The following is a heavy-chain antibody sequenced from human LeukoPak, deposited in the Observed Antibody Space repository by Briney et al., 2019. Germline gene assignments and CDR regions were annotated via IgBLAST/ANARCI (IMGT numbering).Heavy chain of an antibody. D-gene: IGHD6-13*01. V-gene: IGHV4-39*01. J-gene: IGHJ4*02. CDR3: ARLRGYTSSARGYVEY. CDR1: GDSISSSSFY. CDR2: IYCSGST. Sequence: SETLSLTCTVSGDSISSSSFYWGWIRQPPGKGLEWIGGIYCSGSTYYDPSLKSRVTISVDTSKNQFSLKLSSVTAADTAVYYCARLRGYTSSARGYVEYWGQGTLVTVSS.